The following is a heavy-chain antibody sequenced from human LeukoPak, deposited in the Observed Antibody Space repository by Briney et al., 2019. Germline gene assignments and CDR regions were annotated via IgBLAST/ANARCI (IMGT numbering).Heavy chain of an antibody. V-gene: IGHV1-2*06. CDR3: ARVVEMATIGRGIFDY. J-gene: IGHJ4*02. D-gene: IGHD5-24*01. CDR1: GYTFTGYY. CDR2: INPNSGGT. Sequence: SVTVSCNTSGYTFTGYYMHWVRHTPAQGRELMGRINPNSGGTNYAQKFQGRVTMTRDTSISTAYMELSRLRSDDTAVYYCARVVEMATIGRGIFDYWGQGTLVTVSS.